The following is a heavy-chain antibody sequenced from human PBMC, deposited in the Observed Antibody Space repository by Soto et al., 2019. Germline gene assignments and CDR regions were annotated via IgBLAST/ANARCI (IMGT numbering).Heavy chain of an antibody. CDR2: IIPLYGTV. J-gene: IGHJ4*02. CDR3: ARVRVIRGVIPSHFGL. V-gene: IGHV1-69*06. D-gene: IGHD3-10*01. CDR1: GGTFNSYG. Sequence: GASVKVCCKASGGTFNSYGISWVRQAPGQGLDWMGVIIPLYGTVNYAQKFQGRVSITADKPTSTAYMDLNSLRSDDTAVYYCARVRVIRGVIPSHFGLWGQGTQVTVSS.